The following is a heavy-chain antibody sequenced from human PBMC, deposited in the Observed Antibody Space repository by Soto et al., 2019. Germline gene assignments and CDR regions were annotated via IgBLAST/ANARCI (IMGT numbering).Heavy chain of an antibody. V-gene: IGHV1-69*13. Sequence: SVKVSCKASGGTFSSYAISWVRQAPGQGLEWMGGIIPIFGTANYAQKFQGRVTITADESTSTAYMELSSLRSEDTAVYYCARRGDIVATIWSGYYFDYWGQGTLVTVSS. CDR2: IIPIFGTA. CDR1: GGTFSSYA. D-gene: IGHD5-12*01. J-gene: IGHJ4*02. CDR3: ARRGDIVATIWSGYYFDY.